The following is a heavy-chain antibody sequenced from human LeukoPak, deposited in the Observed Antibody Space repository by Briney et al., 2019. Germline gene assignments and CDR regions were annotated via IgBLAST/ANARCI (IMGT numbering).Heavy chain of an antibody. CDR3: AKGDSYGYAAVGY. J-gene: IGHJ4*02. CDR1: GFTFSSYA. V-gene: IGHV3-9*01. CDR2: ISWNSGSI. D-gene: IGHD5-18*01. Sequence: GGSLRLSCAASGFTFSSYAMSWVRQAPGKGLEWVSGISWNSGSIGYADSVKGRFTISRDNAKNSLYLQMNSLRAEDTALYYCAKGDSYGYAAVGYWGQGTLVTVS.